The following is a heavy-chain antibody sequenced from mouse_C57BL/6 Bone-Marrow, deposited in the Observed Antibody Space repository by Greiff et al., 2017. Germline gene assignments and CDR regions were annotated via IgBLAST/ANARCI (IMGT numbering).Heavy chain of an antibody. CDR3: ARGYYGSGYWYFDV. Sequence: VQLQQSGAELVRPGTSVKVSCKASGYAFTNYLIEWVKQRPGQGLEWIGVINPGSGGTNYNEKFKGKATLTADKSSSTAYMQLSSLTSEDSAVYFCARGYYGSGYWYFDVWGTGTTVTVSS. CDR1: GYAFTNYL. CDR2: INPGSGGT. V-gene: IGHV1-54*01. D-gene: IGHD1-1*01. J-gene: IGHJ1*03.